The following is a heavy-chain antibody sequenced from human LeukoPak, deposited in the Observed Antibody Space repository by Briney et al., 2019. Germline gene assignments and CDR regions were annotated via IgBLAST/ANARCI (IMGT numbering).Heavy chain of an antibody. J-gene: IGHJ5*02. CDR3: AATTETNSWFDP. CDR2: INHSGST. Sequence: SETLSLTCTVSGGSISSNSYYWGWIRQPPGKGLEWIGEINHSGSTNYNPSLKSRVTISVDTSKNQFSLKLSSVTAADTAVYYCAATTETNSWFDPWGQGTLVTVSS. D-gene: IGHD4-17*01. CDR1: GGSISSNSYY. V-gene: IGHV4-39*07.